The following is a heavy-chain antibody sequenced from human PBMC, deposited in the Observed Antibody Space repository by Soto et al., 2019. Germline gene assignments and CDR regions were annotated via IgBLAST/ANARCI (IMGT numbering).Heavy chain of an antibody. Sequence: ASVKVSCKASGYTFTGYAMHWVRQAPGQRLEWMGWINAGNGNTKYSQKFQGRVTITRDTSASTAYMELSSLRSEDTAVYYCAIAGAVAADFDYWCQGTLVTV. CDR2: INAGNGNT. CDR3: AIAGAVAADFDY. V-gene: IGHV1-3*01. CDR1: GYTFTGYA. D-gene: IGHD6-19*01. J-gene: IGHJ4*02.